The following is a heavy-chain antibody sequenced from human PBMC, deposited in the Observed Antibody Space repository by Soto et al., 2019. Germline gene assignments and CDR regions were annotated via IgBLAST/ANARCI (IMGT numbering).Heavy chain of an antibody. Sequence: QVQLVQSGTEVKKAGSSVKVSCKASGGTFRNYPINWVRQAPGQGLEWMGSIFPLTDIPDYAQNFQARLTISADKSTSTAYMELSSLTSDDTAIYFCARGPLVVLNYFESWGQGTLVTVSS. V-gene: IGHV1-69*02. J-gene: IGHJ4*02. CDR2: IFPLTDIP. CDR3: ARGPLVVLNYFES. CDR1: GGTFRNYP.